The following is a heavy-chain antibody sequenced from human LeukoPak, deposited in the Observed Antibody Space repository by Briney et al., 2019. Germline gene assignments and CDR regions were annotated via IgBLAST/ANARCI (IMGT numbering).Heavy chain of an antibody. V-gene: IGHV3-7*03. Sequence: GGSLRLSCAVSGFTFSGFWMSWSRQAPGKGLEWVASINSDGSEGYYADVVKGRFTISRDNAKNSLYLQINSLRAEDTAAYYCARSSYSSSSSVWGQGTKVTVSS. J-gene: IGHJ3*01. CDR3: ARSSYSSSSSV. CDR1: GFTFSGFW. D-gene: IGHD6-6*01. CDR2: INSDGSEG.